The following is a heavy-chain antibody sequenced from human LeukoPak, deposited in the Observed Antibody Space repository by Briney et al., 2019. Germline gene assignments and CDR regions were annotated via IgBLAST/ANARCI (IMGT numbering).Heavy chain of an antibody. Sequence: RSSETLSLTCTVSGGSISSYYWSWIRQPPGKGLEWIGSIYYSGSTYYNPSLKSRVTISVDTSKNQFSLKLSSVTAADTAVYYCARRRGSGSTQVFDYWGQGTLVTVSS. V-gene: IGHV4-59*05. CDR3: ARRRGSGSTQVFDY. CDR2: IYYSGST. D-gene: IGHD6-19*01. J-gene: IGHJ4*02. CDR1: GGSISSYY.